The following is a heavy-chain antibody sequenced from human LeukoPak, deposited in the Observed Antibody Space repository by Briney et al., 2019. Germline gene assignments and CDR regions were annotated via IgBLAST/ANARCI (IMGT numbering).Heavy chain of an antibody. Sequence: GGSLRLSCAASGFTFSSYGMRWVRQAPGKGLEWVAVISYDGSNKYYTDSVKGRFTISRDNSKSTLYLQMNSLRAEDTAVYYCAKDLSGSNWFDPWGQGTLVTVSS. V-gene: IGHV3-30*18. CDR1: GFTFSSYG. D-gene: IGHD1-26*01. J-gene: IGHJ5*02. CDR3: AKDLSGSNWFDP. CDR2: ISYDGSNK.